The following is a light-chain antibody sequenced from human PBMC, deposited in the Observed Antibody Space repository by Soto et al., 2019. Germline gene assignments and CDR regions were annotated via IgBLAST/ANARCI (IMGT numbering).Light chain of an antibody. Sequence: EIVLTQSPGTLSLSPGERATLTCRASQSVGSSYLGWYQQKPGHAPRLRIYGASNRAIGIPDRVSGSGSGTDFTLTISGLEPEDFAVYFCQHYNTSPFTFGGGTRVEI. CDR3: QHYNTSPFT. CDR2: GAS. V-gene: IGKV3-20*01. CDR1: QSVGSSY. J-gene: IGKJ4*01.